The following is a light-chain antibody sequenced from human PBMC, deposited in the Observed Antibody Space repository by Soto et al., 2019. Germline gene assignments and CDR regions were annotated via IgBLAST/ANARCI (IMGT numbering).Light chain of an antibody. J-gene: IGKJ3*01. CDR3: QQRSNWPT. CDR2: TLS. CDR1: QSLLDSDDGNTY. Sequence: DILMSQTPLSLPVTPGEPSSISCRSSQSLLDSDDGNTYLDWYLQKPGQSPQLLIYTLSYRASGVPARFSGSGSGTDFTLTISSLEPEDFAVYYCQQRSNWPTFGPGTKVDIK. V-gene: IGKV2-40*01.